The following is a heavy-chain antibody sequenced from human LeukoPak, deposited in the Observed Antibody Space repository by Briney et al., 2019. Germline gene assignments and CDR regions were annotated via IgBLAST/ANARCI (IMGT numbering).Heavy chain of an antibody. J-gene: IGHJ6*03. CDR1: GYTFTSYG. V-gene: IGHV1-18*01. D-gene: IGHD6-19*01. CDR3: AREGIAVAGTEYYYYYYMDV. CDR2: ISAYNGNT. Sequence: ASVKVSCKASGYTFTSYGLSWVRQAPGQGLEWKGWISAYNGNTNYAQKLQGRVTMTTDTSTSTAYMELRSLRFDDTAVYYCAREGIAVAGTEYYYYYYMDVWGKGTTVTVSS.